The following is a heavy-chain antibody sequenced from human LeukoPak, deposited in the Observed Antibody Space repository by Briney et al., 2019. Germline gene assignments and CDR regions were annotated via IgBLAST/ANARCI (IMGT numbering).Heavy chain of an antibody. D-gene: IGHD2-21*02. J-gene: IGHJ4*02. CDR3: ARGSYGGNCYYFDY. Sequence: PGGSLRLSCAPSGFIFTRYWISWVPQATGRGVEWVANIKRDGSEKYYVDSVKGRFIISRDNAKNSMYLLMNSLRAEDTAVYYCARGSYGGNCYYFDYWGQGSQVTVFS. CDR2: IKRDGSEK. V-gene: IGHV3-7*01. CDR1: GFIFTRYW.